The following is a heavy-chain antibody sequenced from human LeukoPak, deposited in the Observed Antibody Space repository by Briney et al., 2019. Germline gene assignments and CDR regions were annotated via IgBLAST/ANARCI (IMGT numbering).Heavy chain of an antibody. CDR3: ARGPRPGGIVVVVAATALRY. Sequence: GSLRLSCAASGFTFSSYAMSWVRQAPGKGLEGVSAISGSGGSTYYADSVKGRFTISRDNSKNTLYLQMNSLRAEDTAVYYCARGPRPGGIVVVVAATALRYWGQGTLVTVSS. J-gene: IGHJ4*02. D-gene: IGHD2-15*01. CDR2: ISGSGGST. CDR1: GFTFSSYA. V-gene: IGHV3-23*01.